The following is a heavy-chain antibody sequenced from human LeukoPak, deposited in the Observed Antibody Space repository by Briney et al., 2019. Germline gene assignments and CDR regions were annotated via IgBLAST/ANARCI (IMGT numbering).Heavy chain of an antibody. V-gene: IGHV3-21*01. D-gene: IGHD6-19*01. CDR2: ISSSSSYI. Sequence: GGSLRLSXAASGFTFSSYSMNCVRQTPGKGLEGVSSISSSSSYIYYADSVKGRFTISRDNAKNSLYLQMNSLRAQDTAVYYCARVAVADFDYWGQGTLVTVSS. CDR3: ARVAVADFDY. J-gene: IGHJ4*02. CDR1: GFTFSSYS.